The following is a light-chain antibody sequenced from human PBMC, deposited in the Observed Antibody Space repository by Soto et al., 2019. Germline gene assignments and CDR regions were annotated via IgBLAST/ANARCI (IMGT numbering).Light chain of an antibody. CDR2: GAS. Sequence: EIVLTQSPGTLSLSPGERATLSCRASQSVSSSYLAWYQQKPGQAPRHLIYGASSRATGIPDRFSGSGSRTDFTLTISRLEPEDFAVYYCQQYGSSLWTFGQGTKVEIK. J-gene: IGKJ1*01. V-gene: IGKV3-20*01. CDR1: QSVSSSY. CDR3: QQYGSSLWT.